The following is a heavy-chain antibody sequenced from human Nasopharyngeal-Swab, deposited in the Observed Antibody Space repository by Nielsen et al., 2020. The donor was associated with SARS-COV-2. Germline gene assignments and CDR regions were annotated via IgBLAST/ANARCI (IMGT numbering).Heavy chain of an antibody. CDR2: ISWNSGSI. Sequence: SLKISCAASGFTFDDYAMHWVRQAPGKGLEWVSGISWNSGSIGYADSVKGRFTISRDNAENSLYLQMNSLRAEDTAFYYCAKDTGYSSGPGFDYWGQGTLVTVSS. CDR3: AKDTGYSSGPGFDY. J-gene: IGHJ4*02. V-gene: IGHV3-9*01. D-gene: IGHD6-19*01. CDR1: GFTFDDYA.